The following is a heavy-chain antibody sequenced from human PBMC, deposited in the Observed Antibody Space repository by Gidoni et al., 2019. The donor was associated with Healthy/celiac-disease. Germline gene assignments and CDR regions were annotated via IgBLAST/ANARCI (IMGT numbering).Heavy chain of an antibody. Sequence: QVQLQQWGAGLLKPSETLSLTCAVYGGSFSGYYWSWIRQPPGKGLEWIGEINHSGSTNYNPSLKSRVTISVDTSKIQFSLKLSSVTAADTAVYYCARGGVGAPTAYWGQGTLVTVSS. D-gene: IGHD1-26*01. J-gene: IGHJ4*02. CDR3: ARGGVGAPTAY. CDR1: GGSFSGYY. CDR2: INHSGST. V-gene: IGHV4-34*01.